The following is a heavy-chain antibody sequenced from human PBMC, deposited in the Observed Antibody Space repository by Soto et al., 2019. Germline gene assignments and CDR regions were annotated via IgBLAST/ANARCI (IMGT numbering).Heavy chain of an antibody. D-gene: IGHD3-22*01. CDR1: GFTFSTYT. V-gene: IGHV3-30-3*01. CDR2: ISYDGGDK. CDR3: ARVPFHDSSGYLPLDF. J-gene: IGHJ4*02. Sequence: QVQLVESGGGVVQPGTSLRLSCAASGFTFSTYTVHWVRQAPGKGLEWVAFISYDGGDKYYADSVKGRFTISRDNSRNXLFLQMNSLRAEDTAVYYCARVPFHDSSGYLPLDFWGQGTLVTVSS.